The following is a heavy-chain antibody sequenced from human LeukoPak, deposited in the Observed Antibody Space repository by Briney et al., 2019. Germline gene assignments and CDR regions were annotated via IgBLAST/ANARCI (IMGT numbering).Heavy chain of an antibody. J-gene: IGHJ4*02. CDR1: GFTFSNYW. CDR2: VKQNRTET. D-gene: IGHD3-9*01. CDR3: ARGGMTGPPDY. V-gene: IGHV3-7*01. Sequence: PGGSLRLSCEASGFTFSNYWMTCVREGPGKGLEWVANVKQNRTETYYVESVKGRFSLSRDKARNSLYLQMNYLGVDDTAVYYCARGGMTGPPDYWGQGSLVTVSS.